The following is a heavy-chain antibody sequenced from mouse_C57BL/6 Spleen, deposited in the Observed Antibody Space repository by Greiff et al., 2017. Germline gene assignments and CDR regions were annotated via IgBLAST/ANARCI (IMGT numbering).Heavy chain of an antibody. CDR1: GYTFTSYW. CDR2: IHPNSGST. CDR3: AFHYDGSAWFAY. J-gene: IGHJ3*01. V-gene: IGHV1-64*01. Sequence: QVQLQQPGAELVKPGASVKLSCKASGYTFTSYWMHWVKQRPGQGLEWIGMIHPNSGSTNYNEKFKSKATLTVDKSSSTAYMQLSSLTSEDSAVYYFAFHYDGSAWFAYWGQGTLVTVSA. D-gene: IGHD2-3*01.